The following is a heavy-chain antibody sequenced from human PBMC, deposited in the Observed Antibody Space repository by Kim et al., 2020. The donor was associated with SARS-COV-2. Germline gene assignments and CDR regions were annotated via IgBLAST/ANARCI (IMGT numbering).Heavy chain of an antibody. CDR3: ARQSYYGSGSYEDWFDP. D-gene: IGHD3-10*01. V-gene: IGHV4-39*01. CDR2: IYYSGST. Sequence: SETLSLTCTVSGGSISSSSYYWGWIRQPPGKGLEWIGSIYYSGSTYYNPSLKSRVTISVDTSKNQFSLKLSSVTAADTAVYYCARQSYYGSGSYEDWFDPWGQGTLVTVSS. CDR1: GGSISSSSYY. J-gene: IGHJ5*02.